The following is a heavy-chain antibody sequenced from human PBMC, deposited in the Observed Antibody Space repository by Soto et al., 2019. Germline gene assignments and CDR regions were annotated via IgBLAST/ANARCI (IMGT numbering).Heavy chain of an antibody. CDR3: ARSPGVGVRGAY. D-gene: IGHD3-16*01. CDR1: GFTFSSYS. J-gene: IGHJ4*02. V-gene: IGHV3-23*01. Sequence: GGSLRLSCAASGFTFSSYSMSWVRQAPGKGLEWVSGFRGSGDDGTTYYADSVKGRFTISRDDARNSVYLQMNSLTAEDTAVYYCARSPGVGVRGAYWGQGTLVTVSS. CDR2: FRGSGDDGTT.